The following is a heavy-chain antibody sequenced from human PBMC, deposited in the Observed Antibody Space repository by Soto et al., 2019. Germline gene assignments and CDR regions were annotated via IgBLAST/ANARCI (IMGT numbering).Heavy chain of an antibody. V-gene: IGHV4-59*01. CDR1: GVSITGYY. CDR3: ARDVGEHRGSVQGWFDP. CDR2: SYYSGST. D-gene: IGHD4-17*01. J-gene: IGHJ5*02. Sequence: QVQLQESGPGLVRPSETLSLTCTVSGVSITGYYWSWFRQPPGKGLEWIGFSYYSGSTKYNPPLESRVTISVDTSKNQFSLILTSVTAADTAVYYCARDVGEHRGSVQGWFDPWGQGTLVTVSS.